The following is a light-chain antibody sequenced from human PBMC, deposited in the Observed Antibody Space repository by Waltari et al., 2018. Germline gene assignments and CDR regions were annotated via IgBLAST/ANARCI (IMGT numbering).Light chain of an antibody. V-gene: IGLV2-14*03. J-gene: IGLJ2*01. CDR2: DVL. CDR1: TIDVGDYNF. Sequence: QSALTQPASVSGSPGQSITISCTGTTIDVGDYNFVSWYQHHPGKAPKLIIYDVLDRHSGVSNRVSGSKSGNTASLTISGLQAEDEAMYYCSSFTGSSFVLFGGGTMLTVL. CDR3: SSFTGSSFVL.